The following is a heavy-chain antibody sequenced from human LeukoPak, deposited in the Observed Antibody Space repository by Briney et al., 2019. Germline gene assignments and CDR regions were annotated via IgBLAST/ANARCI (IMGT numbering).Heavy chain of an antibody. CDR3: ARGLAIFDY. J-gene: IGHJ4*02. Sequence: ASETLSLTCTVSGGSISSYYWSWLRQPPGKGLEWIGYIYYSGSTNYNPSLKSRVTISVDTSKNQFSLKLSSVTAADTAVYYCARGLAIFDYWGQGTLVTVSS. V-gene: IGHV4-59*01. CDR2: IYYSGST. D-gene: IGHD6-19*01. CDR1: GGSISSYY.